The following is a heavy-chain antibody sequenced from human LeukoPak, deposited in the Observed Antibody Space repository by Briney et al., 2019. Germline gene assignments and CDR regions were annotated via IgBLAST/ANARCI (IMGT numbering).Heavy chain of an antibody. V-gene: IGHV3-9*01. CDR2: ISWTGGSI. Sequence: GGSLRLSCVASGFTFDDYAMHWVRQAPGKGLEWVSGISWTGGSIGYADSVKGRLTISSHKSKNTLYLQMNSLRAEDTAVYYCAKVGPKWLHYYFDYWGQGTLVTVSS. J-gene: IGHJ4*02. CDR3: AKVGPKWLHYYFDY. D-gene: IGHD3-22*01. CDR1: GFTFDDYA.